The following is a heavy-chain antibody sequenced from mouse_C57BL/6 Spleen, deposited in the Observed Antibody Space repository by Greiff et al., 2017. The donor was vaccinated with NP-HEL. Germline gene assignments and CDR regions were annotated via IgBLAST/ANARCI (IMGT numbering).Heavy chain of an antibody. CDR2: ISSGGDYI. CDR3: TREDSYYAMDD. J-gene: IGHJ4*01. CDR1: GFTFSSYA. V-gene: IGHV5-9-1*02. Sequence: EVMLVESGEGLVKPGGSLKLSCAASGFTFSSYAMSWVRQTPEKRLEWVAYISSGGDYIYYADTVKGRFTISRDNARNTLYLQMSSLKSEDTAMYYCTREDSYYAMDDWGQGTSVTVSS.